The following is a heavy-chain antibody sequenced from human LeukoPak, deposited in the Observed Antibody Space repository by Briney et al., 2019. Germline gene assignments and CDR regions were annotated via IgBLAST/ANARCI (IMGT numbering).Heavy chain of an antibody. D-gene: IGHD2-15*01. CDR3: ARRGYCSGGSCYGFDP. J-gene: IGHJ5*02. CDR1: GFTFSSYS. Sequence: PGGSLRLSCAASGFTFSSYSMNWLRQAPGKGLEWVSSINSSSSYIYYADSVKGRFTISRDNAKNSLYLQMNSLRAEDTAVYYCARRGYCSGGSCYGFDPWGQGTLVTVSS. V-gene: IGHV3-21*01. CDR2: INSSSSYI.